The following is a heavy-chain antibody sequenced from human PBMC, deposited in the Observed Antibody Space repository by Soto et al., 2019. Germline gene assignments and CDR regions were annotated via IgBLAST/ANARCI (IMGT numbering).Heavy chain of an antibody. CDR2: MNPNSGTT. J-gene: IGHJ3*02. CDR3: ARGINYYDSGDDAFDI. V-gene: IGHV1-8*01. D-gene: IGHD3-10*01. CDR1: GYTFTSYD. Sequence: QVQLVQSGAEVKKPGASVKVSCKASGYTFTSYDINWVRQATGQGLEWMGWMNPNSGTTGYAQKFQGRVTMTRNTSISTAYMELSSLRSEETAVYYCARGINYYDSGDDAFDIWGQGTMVTVSS.